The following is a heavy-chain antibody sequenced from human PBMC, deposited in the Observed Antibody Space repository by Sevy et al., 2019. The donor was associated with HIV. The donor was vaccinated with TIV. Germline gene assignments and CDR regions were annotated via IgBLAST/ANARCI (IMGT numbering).Heavy chain of an antibody. V-gene: IGHV1-46*03. J-gene: IGHJ4*02. CDR2: INPSGGST. Sequence: ASVKVSCKASGYTFTSYYMHWVRQAPGQGLEWMGIINPSGGSTSYAQKLQGRVTMTRDTSTSTVYMELSSLRSEDTAVYYCARDERNYDYVWGSYRYHYWGQGTLVTVSS. D-gene: IGHD3-16*02. CDR1: GYTFTSYY. CDR3: ARDERNYDYVWGSYRYHY.